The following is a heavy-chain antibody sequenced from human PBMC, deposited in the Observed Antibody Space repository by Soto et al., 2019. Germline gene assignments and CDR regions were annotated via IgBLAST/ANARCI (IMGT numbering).Heavy chain of an antibody. Sequence: QLQLQESGPGLVKPSETLSLTCTVSGGSISSSSYYWGWIRQPPGKGLEWIGSIYYSGSTYYNPSLKSRVTISVDTSKNQFSLKLSSVTAADTAVYYCARQTYYYDSSGYYSSSREFDYWGQGTLVTVSS. D-gene: IGHD3-22*01. CDR1: GGSISSSSYY. CDR2: IYYSGST. CDR3: ARQTYYYDSSGYYSSSREFDY. J-gene: IGHJ4*02. V-gene: IGHV4-39*01.